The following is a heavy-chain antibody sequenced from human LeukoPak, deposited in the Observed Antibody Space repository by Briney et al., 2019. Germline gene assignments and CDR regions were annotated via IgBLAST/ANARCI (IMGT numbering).Heavy chain of an antibody. Sequence: GASVKVSCKASGGTFSSYAISWVRQAPGQGLEWMGGIIPIFGTANYAQKFQGRVTITADESTSTAYMELSSLRSEDTAVYYCARVGYYDILTGNPRFDPWGQGTLVTVSS. J-gene: IGHJ5*02. CDR2: IIPIFGTA. V-gene: IGHV1-69*13. CDR1: GGTFSSYA. D-gene: IGHD3-9*01. CDR3: ARVGYYDILTGNPRFDP.